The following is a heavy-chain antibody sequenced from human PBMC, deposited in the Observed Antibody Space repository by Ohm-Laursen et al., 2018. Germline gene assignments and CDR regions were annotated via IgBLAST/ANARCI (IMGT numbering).Heavy chain of an antibody. J-gene: IGHJ4*02. CDR2: INPNSGGT. Sequence: ASVKVSCKTSGYTFTGYYVHWVRQAPGQGLEWMGWINPNSGGTSYAQKFQGRITMTRDTSISTAYMELTSLISDDTAVYYCARQPKNSFDYWGQGTLVTVSS. CDR3: ARQPKNSFDY. V-gene: IGHV1-2*02. CDR1: GYTFTGYY.